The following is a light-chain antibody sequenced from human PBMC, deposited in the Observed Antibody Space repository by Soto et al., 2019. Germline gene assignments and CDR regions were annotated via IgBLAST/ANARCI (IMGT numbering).Light chain of an antibody. CDR3: QQSYTAPSIS. Sequence: DIQMTQSPSSLSASVGDRVTITCRASETINRHLNWYQQQPGKAPKLLIYGASSLQNGVPLRFRGGGSGTDFTLIITNLQPEDFATYFCQQSYTAPSISFGQGTRLEIK. CDR2: GAS. J-gene: IGKJ5*01. CDR1: ETINRH. V-gene: IGKV1-39*01.